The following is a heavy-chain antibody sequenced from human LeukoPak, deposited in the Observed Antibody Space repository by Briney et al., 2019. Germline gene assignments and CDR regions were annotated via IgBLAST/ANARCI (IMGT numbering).Heavy chain of an antibody. V-gene: IGHV4-61*02. D-gene: IGHD3-22*01. J-gene: IGHJ4*02. Sequence: SETLSLTCTVSGGSVSSGNYYWSWIRRPAGKVMEWIGRMYTSGSTNYNPSLKSRVSISRDTSKNQFSLKLNSVTAADTAVYYCAAMIGYFDYWGQGILVTVS. CDR2: MYTSGST. CDR1: GGSVSSGNYY. CDR3: AAMIGYFDY.